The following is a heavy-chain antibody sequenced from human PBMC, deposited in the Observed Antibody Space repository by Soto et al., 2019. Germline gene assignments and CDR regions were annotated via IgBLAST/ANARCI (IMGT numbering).Heavy chain of an antibody. CDR1: GGSISSYY. CDR3: ARGIYGDYVYYYYGMDV. V-gene: IGHV4-59*01. Sequence: QVQLQESGPGLVKPSETLSLTCTVSGGSISSYYWSWIRQPPGKGLEWIGYIYYSGSTNYNPSLKSRVTISVDTSKNQFSLKLSSVTAADTAVYYCARGIYGDYVYYYYGMDVWGQGTTVTVSS. CDR2: IYYSGST. J-gene: IGHJ6*02. D-gene: IGHD4-17*01.